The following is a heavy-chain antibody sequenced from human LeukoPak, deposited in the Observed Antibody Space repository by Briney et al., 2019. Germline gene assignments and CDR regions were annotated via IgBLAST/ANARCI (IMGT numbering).Heavy chain of an antibody. CDR3: ARGATVYGSSSGVGSWFDP. CDR2: INHSGST. J-gene: IGHJ5*02. CDR1: GGSFSGYY. D-gene: IGHD6-6*01. V-gene: IGHV4-34*01. Sequence: SETLSLTCAVYGGSFSGYYWRWIRQPPGKGLELIGEINHSGSTNYNPSLKSRVTISVDTSNNQFSLKLSSVTAADTAVYYCARGATVYGSSSGVGSWFDPWGQGTLVTVSS.